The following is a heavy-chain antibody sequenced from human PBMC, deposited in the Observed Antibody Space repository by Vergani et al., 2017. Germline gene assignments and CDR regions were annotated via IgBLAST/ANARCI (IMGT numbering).Heavy chain of an antibody. CDR3: ARASGSSWYAADY. CDR2: IKQDGSEK. D-gene: IGHD6-13*01. V-gene: IGHV3-7*01. Sequence: EVQLLESGGGLVQPGGSLRLSCAASGFTFSSYWMSWVRQAPGKGLEWVANIKQDGSEKYYVDSVKGRFTISRDNAKNSLYLQMNSLRAEDTAVYYCARASGSSWYAADYWGQGTLVTVSS. CDR1: GFTFSSYW. J-gene: IGHJ4*02.